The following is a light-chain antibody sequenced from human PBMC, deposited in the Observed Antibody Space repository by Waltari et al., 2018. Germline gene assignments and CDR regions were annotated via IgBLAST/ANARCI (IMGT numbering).Light chain of an antibody. J-gene: IGKJ3*01. CDR2: KTS. CDR3: QQYNSYPFT. CDR1: QRLSSY. Sequence: DIQMTPSPSTLSASVGDRVTIICRASQRLSSYLAWYQQKPGKAPKLLIYKTSSLETGVPSSFSGTGSGTEFTLTISSLQPDDIATYYCQQYNSYPFTFGPGTKVDIK. V-gene: IGKV1-5*03.